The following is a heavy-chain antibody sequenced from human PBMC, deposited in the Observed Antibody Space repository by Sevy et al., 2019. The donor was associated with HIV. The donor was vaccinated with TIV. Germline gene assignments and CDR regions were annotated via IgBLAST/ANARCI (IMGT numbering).Heavy chain of an antibody. D-gene: IGHD3-16*01. CDR2: FRSKGYGGTT. Sequence: GGSLRLSCTASGFTFGDYAMNWFRQAPGKGLEWVGLFRSKGYGGTTEYAAYVKGRFIMSRDDSKSIAYLQMNSLKTEETAVYYCTRGPRGGWAFDLWGQGTMVTVSS. CDR1: GFTFGDYA. CDR3: TRGPRGGWAFDL. V-gene: IGHV3-49*03. J-gene: IGHJ3*01.